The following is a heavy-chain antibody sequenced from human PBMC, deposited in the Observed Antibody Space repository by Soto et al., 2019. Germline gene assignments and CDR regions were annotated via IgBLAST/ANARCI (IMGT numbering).Heavy chain of an antibody. Sequence: PSETLSLTCSVSSGSISSSSWWSWVRQPPGKGLEWIEEIYHTGSTNFNPSLKSRVTMSLDQSKNQFSMKLSSVTAADTAVYYCARLIWFRESGNWFDPWGQGTPVTVSS. V-gene: IGHV4-4*02. CDR2: IYHTGST. J-gene: IGHJ5*02. CDR3: ARLIWFRESGNWFDP. CDR1: SGSISSSSW. D-gene: IGHD3-10*01.